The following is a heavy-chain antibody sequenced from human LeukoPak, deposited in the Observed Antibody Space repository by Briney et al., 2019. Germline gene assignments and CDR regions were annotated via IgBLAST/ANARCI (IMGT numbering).Heavy chain of an antibody. J-gene: IGHJ5*02. CDR2: IYYSGST. CDR3: ARSPKSGWYDWLDP. CDR1: GGSMNTYY. D-gene: IGHD6-19*01. V-gene: IGHV4-59*12. Sequence: PSETLSLTCIVSGGSMNTYYWNWIRQPPGKGLEWIGYIYYSGSTNYNPSLKSRVTMSVDTSKNQFSLKLSSVTAADTAVYYCARSPKSGWYDWLDPWGQGTLVTVSS.